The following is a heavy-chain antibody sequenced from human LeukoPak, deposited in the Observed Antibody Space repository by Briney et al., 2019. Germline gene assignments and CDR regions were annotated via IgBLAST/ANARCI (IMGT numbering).Heavy chain of an antibody. CDR3: ARQNDRSHDY. J-gene: IGHJ4*02. CDR1: GFTFSSYE. D-gene: IGHD1-1*01. Sequence: PGGSLRLSCAASGFTFSSYEMNWIRRPPGKGLEWIGSIYYSGTTYSNPSLKSRVTISVDTSKNQFSLKLRSVTAADTAVYYCARQNDRSHDYWGQGTLVTVSS. CDR2: IYYSGTT. V-gene: IGHV4-39*01.